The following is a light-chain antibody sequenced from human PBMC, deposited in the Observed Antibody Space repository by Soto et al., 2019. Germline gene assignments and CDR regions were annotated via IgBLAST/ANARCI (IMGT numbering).Light chain of an antibody. Sequence: DIQLTQSPSFLSASVGDRVTITCRASQGISSYLAWYQQKPGKAPKLLIYAASTLQSGVPSRFSGSGSGTEFTLTISSLQPEDFATYYCQQLNSYPGTTFGQGTKVEIK. CDR2: AAS. CDR1: QGISSY. CDR3: QQLNSYPGTT. J-gene: IGKJ1*01. V-gene: IGKV1-9*01.